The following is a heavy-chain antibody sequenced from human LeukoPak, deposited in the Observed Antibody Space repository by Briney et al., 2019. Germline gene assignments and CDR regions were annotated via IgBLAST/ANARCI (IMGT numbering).Heavy chain of an antibody. CDR2: IFSSGNT. Sequence: PSETLSLTCTVSGGSISNSSRYWGWIRQPPGKGLEWIGSIFSSGNTYHNPPLKSRVTISVDTSKNQFSLKLSSVTAADTAVYYCATTTIRLGYWGQGTLVTVSS. CDR1: GGSISNSSRY. CDR3: ATTTIRLGY. D-gene: IGHD1-26*01. V-gene: IGHV4-39*07. J-gene: IGHJ4*02.